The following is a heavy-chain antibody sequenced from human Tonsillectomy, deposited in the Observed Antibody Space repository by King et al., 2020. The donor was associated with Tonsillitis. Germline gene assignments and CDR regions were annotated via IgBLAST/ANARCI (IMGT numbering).Heavy chain of an antibody. J-gene: IGHJ6*02. D-gene: IGHD2-2*01. CDR1: GYSFTSYW. V-gene: IGHV5-10-1*01. CDR3: ARHGAPNIVVVPAAMPDYYGMDV. Sequence: QLVQSGAEVKKPGESLRISCKGSGYSFTSYWISWVRQMPGKGLEWMGRIDPSDSYTNYSPSFQGHVTITADKSISTAYLQWSSLKASDTAMYYCARHGAPNIVVVPAAMPDYYGMDVWGQGTTVTDSS. CDR2: IDPSDSYT.